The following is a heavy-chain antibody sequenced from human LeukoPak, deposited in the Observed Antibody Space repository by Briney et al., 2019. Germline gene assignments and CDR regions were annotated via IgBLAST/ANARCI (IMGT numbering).Heavy chain of an antibody. CDR3: ARQTGSGLFILP. CDR2: IYYSGNT. V-gene: IGHV4-39*01. J-gene: IGHJ4*02. CDR1: GVSISSSNSY. Sequence: SETLSLTCTVSGVSISSSNSYWGWIRQPPGKGLEWIGSIYYSGNTYYNASLKSQVSISIDTSKNQYSLRLTSVTAADTAVYYCARQTGSGLFILPGGQGTLVTVSS. D-gene: IGHD3/OR15-3a*01.